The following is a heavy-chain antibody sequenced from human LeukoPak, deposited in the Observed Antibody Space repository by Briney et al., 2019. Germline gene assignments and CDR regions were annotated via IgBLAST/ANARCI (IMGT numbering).Heavy chain of an antibody. Sequence: PSETLSLTCAVHGVSFNGNYWSWIRQSPEKGLEWIGEIYHSRYTTYNPSLKSRVTISADTSENQLSLRLTSVTAADTALYYCARIRCSPTDNTCYNYWGQATLVTVSS. CDR2: IYHSRYT. D-gene: IGHD2/OR15-2a*01. V-gene: IGHV4-34*01. J-gene: IGHJ4*02. CDR1: GVSFNGNY. CDR3: ARIRCSPTDNTCYNY.